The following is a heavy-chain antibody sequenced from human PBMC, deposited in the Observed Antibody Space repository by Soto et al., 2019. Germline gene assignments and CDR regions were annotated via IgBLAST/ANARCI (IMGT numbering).Heavy chain of an antibody. V-gene: IGHV1-46*01. D-gene: IGHD7-27*01. J-gene: IGHJ5*02. Sequence: ASVKVSCKASGYTFTSYYMHWVRQAPGQGLEWMGIINPSGGSTSYAQKFQGRVTMARDTSTSTVYMELSSLRSEDTAVYYCARERAPGQGALDPWGQGTLVTVSS. CDR2: INPSGGST. CDR3: ARERAPGQGALDP. CDR1: GYTFTSYY.